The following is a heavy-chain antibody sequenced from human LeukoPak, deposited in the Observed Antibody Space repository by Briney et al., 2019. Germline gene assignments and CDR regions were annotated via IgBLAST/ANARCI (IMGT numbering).Heavy chain of an antibody. D-gene: IGHD1-1*01. J-gene: IGHJ4*02. Sequence: PGGSLRLSCAASGFTVSSNYMSWVRQAPGKGLEWVSLIYSGGSTSYADSVKGRFTFFRDNSKNTLYLQMNSLRAEDTAVHYCARDRVNWNDVGGLFDYWGQGTLVTVSS. CDR2: IYSGGST. CDR1: GFTVSSNY. V-gene: IGHV3-53*01. CDR3: ARDRVNWNDVGGLFDY.